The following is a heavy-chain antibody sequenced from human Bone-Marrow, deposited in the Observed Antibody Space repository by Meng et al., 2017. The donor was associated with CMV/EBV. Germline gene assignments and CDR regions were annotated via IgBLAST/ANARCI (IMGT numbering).Heavy chain of an antibody. CDR1: GFTFSSYS. CDR2: ISSSSSYI. V-gene: IGHV3-21*01. CDR3: ARGGIAARIRGSWFDP. J-gene: IGHJ5*02. D-gene: IGHD6-6*01. Sequence: GESLKISCAASGFTFSSYSMNWVRQAPGKGLEWVSSISSSSSYIYYADSVKGRFTISRDNAKNSLYLQMNSLRAEDTAVYYCARGGIAARIRGSWFDPWGHGTLVTVSS.